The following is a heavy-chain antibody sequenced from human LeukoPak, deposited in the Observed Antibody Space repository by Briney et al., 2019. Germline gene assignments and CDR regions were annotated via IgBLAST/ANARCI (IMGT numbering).Heavy chain of an antibody. J-gene: IGHJ4*02. Sequence: PSETLSLTCTVSGGSISNGNYYWAWIRQPPGKGLEWIGSIYYSGSTYYNPSLKSRVTISVDTSKNQFSLKLSSVTAADTAVYYCARGRISSYYYDSSGYYGGPHFDYWGQGTLVTVSS. CDR3: ARGRISSYYYDSSGYYGGPHFDY. D-gene: IGHD3-22*01. V-gene: IGHV4-39*07. CDR1: GGSISNGNYY. CDR2: IYYSGST.